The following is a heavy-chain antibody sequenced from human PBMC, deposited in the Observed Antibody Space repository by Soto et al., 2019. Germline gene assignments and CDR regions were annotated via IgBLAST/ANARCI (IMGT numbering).Heavy chain of an antibody. CDR2: IKQDGSEK. D-gene: IGHD1-7*01. J-gene: IGHJ3*02. CDR1: GFTFSSYW. CDR3: ARDLRYNWNYDAFDI. V-gene: IGHV3-7*03. Sequence: GGSLRLSCAASGFTFSSYWMSWVRQAPGKGLEWVANIKQDGSEKYYVDSVKGRFTISRDNAKNSLYLQMNSLRAEDRAVYYCARDLRYNWNYDAFDIWGQGTMVTVSS.